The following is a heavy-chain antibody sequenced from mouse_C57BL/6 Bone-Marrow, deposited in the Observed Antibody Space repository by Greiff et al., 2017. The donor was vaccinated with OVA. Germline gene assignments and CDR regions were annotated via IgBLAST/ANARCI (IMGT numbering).Heavy chain of an antibody. CDR2: IYPGSGNT. J-gene: IGHJ2*01. CDR3: ARQLGRSYYFDY. V-gene: IGHV1-76*01. D-gene: IGHD4-1*02. CDR1: GYTFTDYY. Sequence: LVESGAELVRPGASVKLSCKASGYTFTDYYINWVKQRPGQGLEWIARIYPGSGNTYYNEKFKGKATLTAEKSSSTAYMQLSSLTSEDSAVYFCARQLGRSYYFDYWGQGTTLTVSS.